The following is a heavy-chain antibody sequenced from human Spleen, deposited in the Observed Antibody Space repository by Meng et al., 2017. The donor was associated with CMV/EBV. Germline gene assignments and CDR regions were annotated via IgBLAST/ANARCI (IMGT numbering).Heavy chain of an antibody. Sequence: SLKISCEASGFSFAGYAMHWVRQAPGKGLEWVSGISWNSGSIGYADSVKGRFTISRDNAKNSLYLQMNSLRAEDTALYYCAKDSYCSSTSCYPTLDYWGQGTLVTVSS. J-gene: IGHJ4*02. CDR2: ISWNSGSI. D-gene: IGHD2-2*01. CDR1: GFSFAGYA. V-gene: IGHV3-9*01. CDR3: AKDSYCSSTSCYPTLDY.